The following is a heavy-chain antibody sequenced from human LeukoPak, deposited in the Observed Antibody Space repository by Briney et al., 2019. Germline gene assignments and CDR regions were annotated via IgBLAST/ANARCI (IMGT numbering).Heavy chain of an antibody. Sequence: GGSLRLSCAASGFTFSSYAMSWVRQAPGKGLEWVSAISGSGGSTYYADSVKGRFTISRDNSKNTLYLQMNSLRAEDTAVYYCAKYCGCSSTSCYIPKYAFDIWGQGTMVTVSS. CDR3: AKYCGCSSTSCYIPKYAFDI. CDR1: GFTFSSYA. V-gene: IGHV3-23*01. J-gene: IGHJ3*02. CDR2: ISGSGGST. D-gene: IGHD2-2*02.